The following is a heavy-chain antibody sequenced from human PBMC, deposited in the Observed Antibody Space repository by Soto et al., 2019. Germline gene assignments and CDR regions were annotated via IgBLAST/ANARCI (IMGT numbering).Heavy chain of an antibody. CDR3: ARDRGPRTTPGMDV. CDR1: GGPISSGGYY. CDR2: IYYSGST. D-gene: IGHD4-17*01. J-gene: IGHJ6*02. Sequence: QVQLQESGPGLVKPSQTLSLTCTVSGGPISSGGYYWSWIRQHPGKGLEWIGYIYYSGSTYYNPSLKSRVTISVDTSKNQFSLKLSSVTAADTAVYYCARDRGPRTTPGMDVWGQGTTVTVSS. V-gene: IGHV4-31*03.